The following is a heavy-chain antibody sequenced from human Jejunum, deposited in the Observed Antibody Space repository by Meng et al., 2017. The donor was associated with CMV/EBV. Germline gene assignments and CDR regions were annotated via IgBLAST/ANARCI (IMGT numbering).Heavy chain of an antibody. CDR3: AKRINLVRGRIMDYYAMDV. CDR1: STSW. Sequence: STSWMTWVRQAPGTVLAWVVSMGHDGSEEYYLDSVRGRFTVSRDNAQDSVYLQMNSLRVEDTAVYYCAKRINLVRGRIMDYYAMDVWGQGTTVTVSS. CDR2: MGHDGSEE. D-gene: IGHD3-10*01. V-gene: IGHV3-7*01. J-gene: IGHJ6*02.